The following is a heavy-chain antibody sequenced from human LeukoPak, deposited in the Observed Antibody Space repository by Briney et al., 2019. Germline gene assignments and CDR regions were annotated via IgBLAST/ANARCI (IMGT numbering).Heavy chain of an antibody. J-gene: IGHJ4*02. CDR3: ARVPPLSSDWYGRGNY. V-gene: IGHV1-8*01. Sequence: ASVKVSCKASGYTFTSYDINWVRQATGQGLEWMGWMSPNGGNTGYAQKFQGRVTMTRNTSISTAYMELSSLRSEDTAVYYCARVPPLSSDWYGRGNYWGQGTLVTVSS. D-gene: IGHD6-19*01. CDR2: MSPNGGNT. CDR1: GYTFTSYD.